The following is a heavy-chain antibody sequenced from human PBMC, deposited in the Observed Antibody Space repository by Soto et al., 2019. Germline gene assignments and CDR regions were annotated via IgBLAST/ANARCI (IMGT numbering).Heavy chain of an antibody. D-gene: IGHD3-3*01. J-gene: IGHJ5*02. Sequence: QVQLVQSGAEVKNPGSSVRVSCKASGGTFSNYAISWVQQAPGQGLEWMGGIIPPLGTTNYAQKFQGRVTITADESTRTAYMELSSLRSEDTAVYYCARGGFWNGYYSWFDPWGQGTLVTVSS. CDR2: IIPPLGTT. CDR1: GGTFSNYA. V-gene: IGHV1-69*11. CDR3: ARGGFWNGYYSWFDP.